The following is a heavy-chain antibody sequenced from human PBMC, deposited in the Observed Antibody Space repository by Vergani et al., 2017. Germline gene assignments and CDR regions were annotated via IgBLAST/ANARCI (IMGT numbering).Heavy chain of an antibody. Sequence: QVQLVQSGAEVKKPGASVKVSCKASGYTFTGYYMHWVRQAPGQGLEWMGWINPNSGGTNYAQKFQGRVTMTRDTSISTAYMELSRLRSDDTAVYYCARSPTTDYYDSSGYYFYYFDYWGQGTLVTVSS. J-gene: IGHJ4*02. CDR3: ARSPTTDYYDSSGYYFYYFDY. CDR2: INPNSGGT. D-gene: IGHD3-22*01. CDR1: GYTFTGYY. V-gene: IGHV1-2*02.